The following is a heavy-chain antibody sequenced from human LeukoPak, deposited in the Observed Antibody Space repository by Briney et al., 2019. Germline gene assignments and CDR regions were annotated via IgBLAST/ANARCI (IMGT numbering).Heavy chain of an antibody. CDR3: AREGYYYDTTGRFDY. Sequence: GGSLRLSYAASGFTVRSNYMSWVRQAPGKGLEWVSVIYSSESTYYADSVKGRFTVFRDGSENTVYLQMDSLGVEDTAVYYCAREGYYYDTTGRFDYWGQGTLVTVSS. CDR1: GFTVRSNY. CDR2: IYSSEST. V-gene: IGHV3-53*01. D-gene: IGHD3-22*01. J-gene: IGHJ4*02.